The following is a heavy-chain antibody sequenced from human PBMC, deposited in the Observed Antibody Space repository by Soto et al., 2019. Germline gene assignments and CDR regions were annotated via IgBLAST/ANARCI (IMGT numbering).Heavy chain of an antibody. CDR2: IYYSGSA. J-gene: IGHJ6*02. CDR1: GGSVNNLSDS. CDR3: ARLFGFGYCYYPMHX. V-gene: IGHV4-61*01. Sequence: PWDTPYLTSTVSGGSVNNLSDSWSWVRQPPGTGVEGVGEIYYSGSAEYNPSLGSGVTISLDTSKNHFSLKLSSVTTADTAVYYCARLFGFGYCYYPMHXSGQGTTVTRS. D-gene: IGHD3-10*01.